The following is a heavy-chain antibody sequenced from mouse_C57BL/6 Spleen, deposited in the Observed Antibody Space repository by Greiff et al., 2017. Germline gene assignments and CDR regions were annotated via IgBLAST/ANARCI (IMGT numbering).Heavy chain of an antibody. CDR1: GYTFTSYW. D-gene: IGHD2-4*01. Sequence: VQLQQPGTELVKPGASVKLSCKASGYTFTSYWMHWVKQRPGQGLEWIGNINPSNGGTNYNEKFKSKATLTVDKSSSTAYMQLSSLTSVDSAVYYGARGTYDYDASWFAYWGQGTLVTVSA. J-gene: IGHJ3*01. CDR2: INPSNGGT. CDR3: ARGTYDYDASWFAY. V-gene: IGHV1-53*01.